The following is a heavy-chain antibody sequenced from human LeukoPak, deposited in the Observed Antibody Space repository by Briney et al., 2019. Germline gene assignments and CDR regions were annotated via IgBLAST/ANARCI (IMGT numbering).Heavy chain of an antibody. J-gene: IGHJ4*02. Sequence: ASVKVSCKASGYSFTGQDMHWVRQAPGQGLEWMGRINPNSGGTNYAQKFQGRVTMTRDTSISTAYMELSRLRSDDTAVYYCARTRRRYYYDSSGYYDLGYWGQGTLVTVSS. D-gene: IGHD3-22*01. CDR2: INPNSGGT. CDR3: ARTRRRYYYDSSGYYDLGY. V-gene: IGHV1-2*06. CDR1: GYSFTGQD.